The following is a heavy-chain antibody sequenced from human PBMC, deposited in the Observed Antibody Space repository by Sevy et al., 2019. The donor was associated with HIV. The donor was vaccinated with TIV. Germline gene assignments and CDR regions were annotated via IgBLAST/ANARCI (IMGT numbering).Heavy chain of an antibody. V-gene: IGHV3-13*01. CDR3: VREGHESSGRGTFEI. CDR2: IGPAGDT. D-gene: IGHD3-22*01. CDR1: GFTLSNYE. Sequence: GGSLRLSCTASGFTLSNYEVHWVRQSTEKGLEWVSAIGPAGDTFYPVSVKGRFTISRENAKSSFYLQMNNLRAGDTAVYYCVREGHESSGRGTFEIWGQGTMVTVSS. J-gene: IGHJ3*02.